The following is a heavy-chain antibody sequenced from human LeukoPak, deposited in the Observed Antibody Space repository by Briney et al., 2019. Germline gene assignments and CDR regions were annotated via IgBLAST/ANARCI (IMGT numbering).Heavy chain of an antibody. D-gene: IGHD3-22*01. V-gene: IGHV1-69*13. CDR1: GDTFINYA. J-gene: IGHJ4*02. Sequence: GASVKVSCKASGDTFINYAVSWVRQAPGQGLEWMGGIIPAFGRTDYTQKFQDRVTITADDSMTTAYMELSSLRSEDTAMYYCATSGHYDSGGYYYYFDYWGQGALVTVSS. CDR2: IIPAFGRT. CDR3: ATSGHYDSGGYYYYFDY.